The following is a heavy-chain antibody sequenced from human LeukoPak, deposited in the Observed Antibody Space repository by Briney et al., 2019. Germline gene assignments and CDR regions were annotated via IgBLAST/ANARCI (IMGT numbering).Heavy chain of an antibody. V-gene: IGHV1-46*01. CDR3: ARRSVGATFGPHFDY. J-gene: IGHJ4*02. CDR1: GYTFTSYY. Sequence: ASMKVSCKASGYTFTSYYMHWVRQAPGQGLEWMGIINPSGGSTSYAQKFQGRVTMTRDTSTSTVYMELSSLRSEDTAVYYCARRSVGATFGPHFDYWGQGTLVTVSS. D-gene: IGHD1-26*01. CDR2: INPSGGST.